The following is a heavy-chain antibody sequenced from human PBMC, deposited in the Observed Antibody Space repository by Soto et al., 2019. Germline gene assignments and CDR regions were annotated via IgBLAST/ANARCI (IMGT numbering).Heavy chain of an antibody. J-gene: IGHJ6*02. Sequence: GGSLRLSCAASGFTFSSYAMHWVRQAPGKGLEWVAVISYDGSNKYYADSVKGRFTISRDNSKNTLYLQMNSLRAEDTAVYYCARDHPSYSSSWSNGMDVWGQGTMVTVSS. V-gene: IGHV3-30-3*01. CDR2: ISYDGSNK. CDR3: ARDHPSYSSSWSNGMDV. CDR1: GFTFSSYA. D-gene: IGHD6-13*01.